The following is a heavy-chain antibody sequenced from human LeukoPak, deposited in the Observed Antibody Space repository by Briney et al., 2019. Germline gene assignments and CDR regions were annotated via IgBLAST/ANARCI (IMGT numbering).Heavy chain of an antibody. V-gene: IGHV3-74*01. CDR1: GFTFSGYW. CDR2: ISGDGSSN. J-gene: IGHJ5*02. CDR3: ARDANWFDP. Sequence: GGSLRLSCAASGFTFSGYWMHWVRQAAGKGLEWVSRISGDGSSNTYADSVKGRFTVSRDNAKNSLYLQMNSLRDEDTAVYYCARDANWFDPWGQGTLVTVSS.